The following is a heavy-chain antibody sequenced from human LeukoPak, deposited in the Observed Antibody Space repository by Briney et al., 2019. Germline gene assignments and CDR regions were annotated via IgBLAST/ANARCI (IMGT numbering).Heavy chain of an antibody. CDR2: ISGSGGGT. CDR1: GITLSNYG. Sequence: GGSLRLSCAVSGITLSNYGMSWVRQAPGKGLECVAGISGSGGGTHYADSVKGRFTISRDNPKNTLHLQMNSLRAEDTAVYFCAKRGVVIRVILVGFHKEAYYFDSWGQGALVIVSS. V-gene: IGHV3-23*01. D-gene: IGHD3-10*01. J-gene: IGHJ4*02. CDR3: AKRGVVIRVILVGFHKEAYYFDS.